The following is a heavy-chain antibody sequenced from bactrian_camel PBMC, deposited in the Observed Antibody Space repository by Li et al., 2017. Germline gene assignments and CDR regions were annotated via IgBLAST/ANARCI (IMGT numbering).Heavy chain of an antibody. J-gene: IGHJ4*01. D-gene: IGHD6*01. V-gene: IGHV3S53*01. CDR2: VDSNGVT. CDR1: EYEYSSTC. CDR3: AADRTFPSYGSWCRVRKYNY. Sequence: HVQLVESGGGSVKAGESLKLSCVYEYEYSSTCMGWFRQAPGKVREGVATVDSNGVTKVAGSVKGRFTLSKDNAKNTLYLRMDNLKPEDTAMYYCAADRTFPSYGSWCRVRKYNYRGQGTQVTVS.